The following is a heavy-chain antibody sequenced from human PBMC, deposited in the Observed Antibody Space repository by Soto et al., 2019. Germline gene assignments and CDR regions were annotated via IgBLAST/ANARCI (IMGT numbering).Heavy chain of an antibody. Sequence: EVQLVESGGDLVPRGGSLRLSCVASGFTFSVYSMNWVRQAPGKGLEWFSYITSDTKTIKYADSVKGRFTISRDHAKNSVYLQMNSLRDEDTAVYYCARSVEGHFDYWGQGTVVTVSS. CDR2: ITSDTKTI. CDR1: GFTFSVYS. CDR3: ARSVEGHFDY. J-gene: IGHJ4*02. D-gene: IGHD6-19*01. V-gene: IGHV3-48*02.